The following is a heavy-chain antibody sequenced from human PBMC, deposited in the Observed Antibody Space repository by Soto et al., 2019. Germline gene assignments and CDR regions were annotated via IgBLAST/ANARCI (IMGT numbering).Heavy chain of an antibody. Sequence: EASVKVSCKASGGTFSSYAISWVRQAPGQGLEWMGGIIPIFGTANYAQKFQGRVTITADESTSTAYMELSSLRSEDTAVYYCARVLTAHYGSGRGSPLHYYYGMDVWGQGTTVTVSS. CDR3: ARVLTAHYGSGRGSPLHYYYGMDV. CDR2: IIPIFGTA. D-gene: IGHD3-10*01. J-gene: IGHJ6*02. V-gene: IGHV1-69*13. CDR1: GGTFSSYA.